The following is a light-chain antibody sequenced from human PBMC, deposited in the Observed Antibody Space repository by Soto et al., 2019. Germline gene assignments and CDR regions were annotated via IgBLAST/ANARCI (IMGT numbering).Light chain of an antibody. CDR1: QGISSY. V-gene: IGKV1-8*01. J-gene: IGKJ4*01. CDR2: AAS. CDR3: QQYYSYPLT. Sequence: AIRMTQSPSSLSASTGDRVTISCRASQGISSYLDWYQQKPWKAPKLLIYAASTLQSGVPSRFSGSGSGTDFTLTSSCLQSEDFATYYCQQYYSYPLTFGGGTKVEIK.